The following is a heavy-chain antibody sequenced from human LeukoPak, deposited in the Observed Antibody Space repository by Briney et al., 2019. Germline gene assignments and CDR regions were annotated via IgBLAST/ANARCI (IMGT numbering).Heavy chain of an antibody. J-gene: IGHJ3*02. CDR1: GFTFNSYS. Sequence: PGGSLRLSCAASGFTFNSYSMNWVRQAPGKGPEWVSSISSGSSYIFYADSVKGRFTISRDNAKNSLYLQMNSLRAEDTAVYYCAGARGSHLDGAFDIWGQGTMVTVSS. CDR3: AGARGSHLDGAFDI. V-gene: IGHV3-21*01. D-gene: IGHD3-10*01. CDR2: ISSGSSYI.